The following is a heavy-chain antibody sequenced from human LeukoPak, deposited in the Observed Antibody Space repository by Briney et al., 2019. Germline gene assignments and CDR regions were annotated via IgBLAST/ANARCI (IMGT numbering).Heavy chain of an antibody. J-gene: IGHJ4*02. CDR1: GITVSSSY. V-gene: IGHV3-66*01. CDR2: FYSGGTT. Sequence: PGGSLRLSCAASGITVSSSYMSWARQAPGKGLEWVSVFYSGGTTYYADSVKGRFTISRDNSNNTLYLQMNSLRAEDTAVYYCARLNGGGNFDYWGQGTLVAVS. D-gene: IGHD4-23*01. CDR3: ARLNGGGNFDY.